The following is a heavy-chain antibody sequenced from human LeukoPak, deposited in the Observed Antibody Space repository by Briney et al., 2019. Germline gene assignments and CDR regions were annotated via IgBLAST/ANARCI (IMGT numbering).Heavy chain of an antibody. CDR2: ISGSGSSV. CDR3: ARDYYDSSGYYSFDY. V-gene: IGHV3-48*03. J-gene: IGHJ4*02. CDR1: GFTFRSCE. Sequence: GGSLRLSCAASGFTFRSCEMNWVRQAPGKGLEWLSYISGSGSSVYYADSVKGRFTVSRDNAKNSLYLEMNSLRAEDTAVYFCARDYYDSSGYYSFDYWGQGTLVTVSS. D-gene: IGHD3-22*01.